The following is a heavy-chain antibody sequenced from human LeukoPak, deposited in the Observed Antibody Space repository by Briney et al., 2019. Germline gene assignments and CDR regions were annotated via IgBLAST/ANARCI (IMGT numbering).Heavy chain of an antibody. D-gene: IGHD5-12*01. J-gene: IGHJ4*02. CDR2: IKQDGSEK. CDR1: GFTFSSYW. Sequence: PGGSLRLSCAASGFTFSSYWMSWVRQAPGKGLEWVANIKQDGSEKYYVDSVKGRFTISRDNAKNSLYLQMNSLRAEDTAVYYCARDDVASGYDLFDYWGQGTLATVSS. V-gene: IGHV3-7*01. CDR3: ARDDVASGYDLFDY.